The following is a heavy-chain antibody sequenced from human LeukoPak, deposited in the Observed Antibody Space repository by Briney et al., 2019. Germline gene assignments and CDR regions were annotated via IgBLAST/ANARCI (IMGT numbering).Heavy chain of an antibody. CDR2: INPNSGGT. J-gene: IGHJ4*02. V-gene: IGHV1-2*06. D-gene: IGHD3-22*01. CDR3: ARDYYDSSDFLWY. CDR1: GYTFTGYY. Sequence: GASVKVSCKASGYTFTGYYMHWVRQAPGQGLEWMGRINPNSGGTNYAQKFQGRVTMTRDTSISTAYMELSRLRSDDTAVYYCARDYYDSSDFLWYWGQGTLVTVSS.